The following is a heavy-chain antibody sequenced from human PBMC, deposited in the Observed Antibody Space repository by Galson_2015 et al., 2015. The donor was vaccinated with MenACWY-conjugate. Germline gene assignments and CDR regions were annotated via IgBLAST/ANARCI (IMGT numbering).Heavy chain of an antibody. Sequence: PALVKPTQTLTLTCTFSGFSLSSSGVRVSWIRQPPGKALEWLARIDWDDDKFYTTSLKTRLTLSKDTFKTQVVLTLPNIDTVDAATYYCARSRGNYYDGSGHHDAFDIWGQGTMVTVSS. D-gene: IGHD3-22*01. J-gene: IGHJ3*02. V-gene: IGHV2-70*04. CDR2: IDWDDDK. CDR3: ARSRGNYYDGSGHHDAFDI. CDR1: GFSLSSSGVR.